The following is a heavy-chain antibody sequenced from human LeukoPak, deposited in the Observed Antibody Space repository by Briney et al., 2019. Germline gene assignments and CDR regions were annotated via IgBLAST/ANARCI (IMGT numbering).Heavy chain of an antibody. J-gene: IGHJ4*02. CDR2: IKQDGSEE. CDR1: GFTFSSYW. D-gene: IGHD6-19*01. CDR3: ARDIAVAGFGVDY. V-gene: IGHV3-7*01. Sequence: GGSLRLSCAASGFTFSSYWMSWVRQAPGKGLEWVANIKQDGSEEYYVDSVKGRFTISRDNAKNSLYLQMNSLRAEDTAVYYCARDIAVAGFGVDYWGQGTLVTVSS.